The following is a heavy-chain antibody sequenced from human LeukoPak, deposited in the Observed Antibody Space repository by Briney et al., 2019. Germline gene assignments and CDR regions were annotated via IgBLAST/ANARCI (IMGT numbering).Heavy chain of an antibody. V-gene: IGHV3-30*18. CDR2: ISYDGSNK. Sequence: GRSLRLSCAASGFTFSSYGMHWVRQAPGKGLEWVAVISYDGSNKYYADSVKGRFTISRDNSKNTLYLQMNSLRAEDTAVYYCAKVPYGDGASDIWGQGTMVTVSS. CDR3: AKVPYGDGASDI. CDR1: GFTFSSYG. D-gene: IGHD4-17*01. J-gene: IGHJ3*02.